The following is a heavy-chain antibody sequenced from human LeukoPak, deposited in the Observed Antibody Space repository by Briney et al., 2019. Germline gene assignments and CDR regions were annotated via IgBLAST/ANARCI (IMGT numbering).Heavy chain of an antibody. CDR2: IYHSGST. Sequence: PSETLSLTCAVSGYSISSGYYWGWIRQPPGKGLEWIGSIYHSGSTSYKPSLKSRVTISVDTSKNQFSLELSSVTAADTAVYYCARNSSGIHFDYWGQGTLVTVSS. V-gene: IGHV4-38-2*01. CDR3: ARNSSGIHFDY. D-gene: IGHD3-22*01. J-gene: IGHJ4*02. CDR1: GYSISSGYY.